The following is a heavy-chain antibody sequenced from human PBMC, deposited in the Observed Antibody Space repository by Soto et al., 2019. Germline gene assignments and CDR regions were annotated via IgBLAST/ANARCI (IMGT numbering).Heavy chain of an antibody. V-gene: IGHV4-61*01. J-gene: IGHJ4*02. CDR3: ARLMTSTRWSLFDS. CDR1: GGSVSSSFFY. Sequence: SETLCLTCTVSGGSVSSSFFYWSWVRQPPGQRLEWIGYIYYTGTTNYNPSLASRVAMSVDTSKKQFTLNLRSLTAADTARYYCARLMTSTRWSLFDSCGKRLLVTASS. CDR2: IYYTGTT. D-gene: IGHD2-2*01.